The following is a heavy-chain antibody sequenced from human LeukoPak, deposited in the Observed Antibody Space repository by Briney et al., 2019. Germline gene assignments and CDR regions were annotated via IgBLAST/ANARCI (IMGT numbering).Heavy chain of an antibody. Sequence: GGSLRLSCAASGLTFSSYWMSWVRQAPGKGLEWVANIKQDGSEKYYVDSVKGRFTISRDNAKNSLYLQMNSLRAEDTAVYYCARGSYYYDSSGSNWFDPWGQGTLVTVSS. CDR2: IKQDGSEK. CDR3: ARGSYYYDSSGSNWFDP. D-gene: IGHD3-22*01. J-gene: IGHJ5*02. V-gene: IGHV3-7*01. CDR1: GLTFSSYW.